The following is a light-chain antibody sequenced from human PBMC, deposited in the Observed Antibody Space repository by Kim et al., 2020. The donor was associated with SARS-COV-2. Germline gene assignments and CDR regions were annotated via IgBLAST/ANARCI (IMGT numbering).Light chain of an antibody. J-gene: IGLJ3*02. Sequence: VSPGQAAGITCSEDVLEKSYAGLFQQKPGRAPLLVIYKDSKRPSGIPERFSGSSAGTTVTLTISGAQVEDEADYYCYSAADNNWLFGGGTQLTVL. CDR3: YSAADNNWL. CDR1: VLEKSY. CDR2: KDS. V-gene: IGLV3-27*01.